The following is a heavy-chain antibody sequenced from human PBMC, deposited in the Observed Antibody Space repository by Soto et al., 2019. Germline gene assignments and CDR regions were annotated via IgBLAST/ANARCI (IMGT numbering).Heavy chain of an antibody. CDR1: EFTFSDHY. J-gene: IGHJ4*02. CDR2: STDQAHSFYT. CDR3: VRAMTKATSTPSVDL. V-gene: IGHV3-72*01. D-gene: IGHD2-2*01. Sequence: EVQLVVSGGGLVQPGGSLRLSCAVSEFTFSDHYMDWVRQAPGKGLEWVGRSTDQAHSFYTVYAASVKGRFTISRDDSSLYLQMNSLKIEDTAVYYCVRAMTKATSTPSVDLWGQGTLVTVSS.